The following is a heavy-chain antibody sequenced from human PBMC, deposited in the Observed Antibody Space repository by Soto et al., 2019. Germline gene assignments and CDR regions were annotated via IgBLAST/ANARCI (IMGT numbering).Heavy chain of an antibody. CDR1: EFTFSNYW. CDR2: IKQDGSEK. D-gene: IGHD6-13*01. V-gene: IGHV3-7*01. Sequence: PGGSLRLSCAASEFTFSNYWMNWVRQAPGKGLEWVANIKQDGSEKYYVDSVKGRFTISRDNANSSLYLQMNSLRAEDTAVYYCARGLAAAASSRYNWFDPWGQGTLVTVSS. CDR3: ARGLAAAASSRYNWFDP. J-gene: IGHJ5*02.